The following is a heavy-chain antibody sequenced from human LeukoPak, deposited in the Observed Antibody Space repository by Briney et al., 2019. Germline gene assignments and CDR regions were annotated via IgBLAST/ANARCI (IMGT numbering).Heavy chain of an antibody. CDR3: ARGGVLKSVDY. Sequence: SETLSLTCTVSGGSIGSHYWTWIRQTPGKGLEWIGYVYDIGSTKYNPSLKSRVTISVDTSKNQFSLRLSSVTAADTAVYYCARGGVLKSVDYWGQGTLVTVSS. J-gene: IGHJ4*02. CDR1: GGSIGSHY. CDR2: VYDIGST. D-gene: IGHD3-16*01. V-gene: IGHV4-59*11.